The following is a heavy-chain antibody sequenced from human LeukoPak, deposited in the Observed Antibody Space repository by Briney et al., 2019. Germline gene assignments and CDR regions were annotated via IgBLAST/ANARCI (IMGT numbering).Heavy chain of an antibody. D-gene: IGHD5-18*01. J-gene: IGHJ4*02. CDR1: GFTFSSYS. CDR3: ARERDTSMVALDS. Sequence: PGGSLRLSCAASGFTFSSYSLNWVRQAPGKRLEWVSCITSNIYTYYADSVRGRFTISRDNSQNSVYLVMNSLRAEDTAVYYCARERDTSMVALDSWGQGTLVTVSS. CDR2: ITSNIYT. V-gene: IGHV3-21*06.